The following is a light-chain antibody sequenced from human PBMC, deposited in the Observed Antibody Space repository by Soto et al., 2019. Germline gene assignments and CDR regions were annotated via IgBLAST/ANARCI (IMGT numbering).Light chain of an antibody. CDR2: AAS. Sequence: DIQMTQSPSAMSASVGDRVNITCRASQGISNYLAWFQLKPGKVPKRLMYAASTLQSGVPSRFSGSGSGTEFTLTISSLQPEDFATYYCLRHDLYPWTFGQGTMVDVK. CDR1: QGISNY. CDR3: LRHDLYPWT. V-gene: IGKV1-17*03. J-gene: IGKJ1*01.